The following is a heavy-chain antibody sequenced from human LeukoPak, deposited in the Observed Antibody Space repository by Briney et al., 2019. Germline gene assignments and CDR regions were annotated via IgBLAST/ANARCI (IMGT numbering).Heavy chain of an antibody. J-gene: IGHJ4*02. V-gene: IGHV3-9*01. CDR2: ISWNSGSI. D-gene: IGHD6-13*01. CDR1: GFTFDDYA. Sequence: GGSLRLSCAASGFTFDDYAVHWVRQAPGKGLEWVSGISWNSGSIGYADSVKGRFTISRDNAKNSLYLQMNSLRAEDTAVYYCARGIAAAGDYYFDYWGQGTLVTVSS. CDR3: ARGIAAAGDYYFDY.